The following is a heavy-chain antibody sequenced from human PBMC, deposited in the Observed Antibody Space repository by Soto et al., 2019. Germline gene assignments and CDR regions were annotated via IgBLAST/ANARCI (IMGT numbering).Heavy chain of an antibody. D-gene: IGHD2-2*01. Sequence: ASVKVSCKASGGTFSSYAISWVRQAPVQGLEWLGWISLYSDGTNYAQKFQGRVSMTTDTSTTTAYMELRSLRSDDTAVYYCARVVPGAEAWFGPWGQGTLVTVSS. CDR1: GGTFSSYA. J-gene: IGHJ5*02. CDR3: ARVVPGAEAWFGP. CDR2: ISLYSDGT. V-gene: IGHV1-18*01.